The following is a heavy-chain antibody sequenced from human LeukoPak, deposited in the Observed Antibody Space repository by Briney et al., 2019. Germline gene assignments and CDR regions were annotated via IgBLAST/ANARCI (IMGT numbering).Heavy chain of an antibody. CDR1: GFTFSSYG. V-gene: IGHV3-30*02. CDR3: VRQMIRFWFDP. CDR2: IRYDGSNK. J-gene: IGHJ5*02. Sequence: QTGGSLRLSCAASGFTFSSYGIHWVRQAPGKGLEWVAFIRYDGSNKYYADSVKGRFTISRDNAKNSLFLHLSSLRVDDTATYYCVRQMIRFWFDPWGQGTRVTVSS. D-gene: IGHD3-16*01.